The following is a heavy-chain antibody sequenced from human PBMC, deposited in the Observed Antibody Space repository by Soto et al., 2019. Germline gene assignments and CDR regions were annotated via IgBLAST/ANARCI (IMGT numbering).Heavy chain of an antibody. J-gene: IGHJ6*02. Sequence: QITLKESGPTLVKPTQTLTLTCTFSGFSVSTGGVGVAWIRQPPGKALEWLALIYWDDDKRYSPFLQSRVTITKDTSKNQVVRTMTNMDPVDTATYYCAHKGGRGAGMDVWGQWTTVTVSS. CDR1: GFSVSTGGVG. CDR3: AHKGGRGAGMDV. V-gene: IGHV2-5*02. CDR2: IYWDDDK. D-gene: IGHD1-26*01.